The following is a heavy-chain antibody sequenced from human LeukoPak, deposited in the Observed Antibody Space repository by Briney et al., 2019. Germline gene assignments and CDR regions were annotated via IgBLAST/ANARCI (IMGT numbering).Heavy chain of an antibody. CDR1: GGSISSYY. CDR2: IYTSGST. Sequence: SETLSLTCTVSGGSISSYYRSWIRQPAGKGLEWIGRIYTSGSTNYNPYLKSRVTMSVDTSKNQFYLKLRYVTAADTDVYYCAREIRYSSLDWGQGTMVTVAS. J-gene: IGHJ4*02. D-gene: IGHD6-19*01. V-gene: IGHV4-4*07. CDR3: AREIRYSSLD.